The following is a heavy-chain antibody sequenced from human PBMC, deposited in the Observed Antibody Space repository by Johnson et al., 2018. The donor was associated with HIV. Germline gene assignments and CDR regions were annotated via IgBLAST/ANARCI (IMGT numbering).Heavy chain of an antibody. CDR1: GFTFSSYW. J-gene: IGHJ3*02. D-gene: IGHD6-6*01. CDR2: IKQDGSEK. V-gene: IGHV3-7*01. Sequence: EVQLVESGGGVVQPGGSLRLSCAASGFTFSSYWMSWVRQAPGKGLEWVANIKQDGSEKYYADSVKGRFTISRDNSKNTLYLQMNSLRAEDTAVYYCARDRGIAARPFRYAFDIWGQGTMVTVSS. CDR3: ARDRGIAARPFRYAFDI.